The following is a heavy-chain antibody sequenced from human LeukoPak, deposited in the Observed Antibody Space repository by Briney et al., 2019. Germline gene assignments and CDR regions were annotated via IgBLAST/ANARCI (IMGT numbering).Heavy chain of an antibody. CDR3: ARGGMATIQGPLDY. CDR2: IIPIFGTA. V-gene: IGHV1-69*05. Sequence: SVKVSCMASGGTFSSYAISWVRQAPGQGLEWMGRIIPIFGTANYAQKFQGRVTITTDESTSTAYMELSSLRSEDTAVYYCARGGMATIQGPLDYWGQGTLVTVSS. CDR1: GGTFSSYA. J-gene: IGHJ4*02. D-gene: IGHD5-24*01.